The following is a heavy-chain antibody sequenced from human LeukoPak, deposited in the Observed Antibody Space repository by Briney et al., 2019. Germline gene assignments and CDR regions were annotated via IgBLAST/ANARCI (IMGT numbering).Heavy chain of an antibody. J-gene: IGHJ4*02. V-gene: IGHV3-11*05. CDR2: IGSSRSDT. D-gene: IGHD1-26*01. CDR1: GFTFSDYY. CDR3: ARDRLWEVGATPYFAY. Sequence: GGSLRLSCAASGFTFSDYYMSWIRQAPGKGLEWVSYIGSSRSDTKYADSVKGRFTISRDNAKNSLYLQMNSLRAEDTAVYYCARDRLWEVGATPYFAYWGQGTLVTVSS.